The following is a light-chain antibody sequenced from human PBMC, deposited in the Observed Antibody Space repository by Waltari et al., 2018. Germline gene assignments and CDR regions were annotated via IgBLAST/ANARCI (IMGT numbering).Light chain of an antibody. CDR2: DAS. CDR1: QSVTSN. V-gene: IGKV3-11*01. J-gene: IGKJ5*01. CDR3: QQRSNWPPAIT. Sequence: IVLTQSPATLSLSPGDRATLSCRASQSVTSNLAWYQQKPGQAPRLLFYDASNRTTGIPARFSGSGSGTDFTLTISSLEPEDFAVYYCQQRSNWPPAITFGQGTRLEIK.